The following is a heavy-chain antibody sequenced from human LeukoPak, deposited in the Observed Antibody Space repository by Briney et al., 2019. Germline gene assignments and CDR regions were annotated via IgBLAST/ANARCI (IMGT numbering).Heavy chain of an antibody. Sequence: GGSLRLSCGASGFTFSTYGMQWVRQAPGKGLEWVAVIWYDGSNKYYADSVKGRFTVSRDNSKNTLYLQMNSLRAEDTAVYYCARSMAAADYWGQGTLVTVPS. CDR3: ARSMAAADY. CDR1: GFTFSTYG. D-gene: IGHD6-13*01. V-gene: IGHV3-33*01. J-gene: IGHJ4*02. CDR2: IWYDGSNK.